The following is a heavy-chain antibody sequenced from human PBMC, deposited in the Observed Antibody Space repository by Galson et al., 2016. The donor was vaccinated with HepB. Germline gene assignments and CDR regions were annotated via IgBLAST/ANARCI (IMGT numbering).Heavy chain of an antibody. CDR1: GFTFSDYT. J-gene: IGHJ6*02. Sequence: SLRLSCAASGFTFSDYTMTWVRLAPGRGLGWVSPIRPGVVPPYNKDSGEARSPVPGANSKNTLDLQMNSLSAEDTAIYYCAKDRMGGRYFDWISTRYYNYYYGMDVWGQGTTVTVSS. D-gene: IGHD3-9*01. CDR3: AKDRMGGRYFDWISTRYYNYYYGMDV. CDR2: IRPGVVPP. V-gene: IGHV3-23*01.